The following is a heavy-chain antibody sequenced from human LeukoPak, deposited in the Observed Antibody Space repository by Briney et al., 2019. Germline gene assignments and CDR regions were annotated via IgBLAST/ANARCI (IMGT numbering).Heavy chain of an antibody. Sequence: GGSLRLSCAASGFTFSSYGMHWVRQAPGKGLEWVAFIRYDGSNKYYADSVKGRFTISRDNSKNTLFLQMNSLRAEDTAVYYCAKDRDIVVVPAAMEGPIDYWGQGTLVTVSS. J-gene: IGHJ4*02. V-gene: IGHV3-30*02. D-gene: IGHD2-2*01. CDR2: IRYDGSNK. CDR3: AKDRDIVVVPAAMEGPIDY. CDR1: GFTFSSYG.